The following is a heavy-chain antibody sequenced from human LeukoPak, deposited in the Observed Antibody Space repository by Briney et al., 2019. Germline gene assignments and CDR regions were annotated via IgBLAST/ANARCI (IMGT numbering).Heavy chain of an antibody. V-gene: IGHV3-23*01. Sequence: GGSLRLPCAASGFTFSSYAMSWVRQAPGKGLEWVSAISGSGGSTYYADSVKGRFTISRDNSKNTLYLQMNSLRAEDTAVYYCAKLHDYGDYYFDYWGQGTLVTVSS. CDR2: ISGSGGST. J-gene: IGHJ4*02. D-gene: IGHD4-17*01. CDR3: AKLHDYGDYYFDY. CDR1: GFTFSSYA.